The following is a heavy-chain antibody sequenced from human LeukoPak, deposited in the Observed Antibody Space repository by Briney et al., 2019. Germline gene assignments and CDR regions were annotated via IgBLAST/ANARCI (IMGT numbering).Heavy chain of an antibody. J-gene: IGHJ4*02. Sequence: SETLSLTCTISDDSISNNRYFWAWIRQPPGKGLEWIGSINYSGRTYYNPSLKSRLTMSVDTAKRQFSLKLISVTAADTALYYCARTYGSGSYRFDYWGQGTLVTVSS. V-gene: IGHV4-39*07. D-gene: IGHD3-10*01. CDR1: DDSISNNRYF. CDR3: ARTYGSGSYRFDY. CDR2: INYSGRT.